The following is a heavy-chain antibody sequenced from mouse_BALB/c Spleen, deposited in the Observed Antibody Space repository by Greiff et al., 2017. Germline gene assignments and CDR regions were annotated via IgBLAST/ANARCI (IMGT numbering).Heavy chain of an antibody. J-gene: IGHJ1*01. CDR2: ISYSGST. CDR3: ARSVFITTVVGFYWYFDV. V-gene: IGHV3-2*02. CDR1: GYSITSDYA. Sequence: EVKLEESGPGLVKPSQSLSLTCTVTGYSITSDYAWNWIRQFPGNKLEWMGYISYSGSTSYNPSLKSRISITRDTSKNQFFLQLNSVTTEDTATYYCARSVFITTVVGFYWYFDVWGAGTTVTVSS. D-gene: IGHD1-1*01.